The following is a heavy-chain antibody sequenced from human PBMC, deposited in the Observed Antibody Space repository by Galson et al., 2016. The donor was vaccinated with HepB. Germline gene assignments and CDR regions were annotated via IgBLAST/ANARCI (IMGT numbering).Heavy chain of an antibody. Sequence: LSLTCTVSGGSITNGGFYWAWIRQPAGKGLEWIGQIYTSGITHYKPSLNSRVTISLDTSKNQLSLKLRSVTAADTAIYYCARGAVVVTDVYYYAMDVWGKGTPVIISS. D-gene: IGHD2-21*02. CDR3: ARGAVVVTDVYYYAMDV. V-gene: IGHV4-61*09. CDR2: IYTSGIT. J-gene: IGHJ6*04. CDR1: GGSITNGGFY.